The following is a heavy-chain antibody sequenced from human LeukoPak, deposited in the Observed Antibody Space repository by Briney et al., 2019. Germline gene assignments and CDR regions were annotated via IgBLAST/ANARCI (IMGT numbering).Heavy chain of an antibody. J-gene: IGHJ4*02. V-gene: IGHV4-59*01. CDR3: ASLRGYSYGFDY. CDR1: GGSFSSYY. D-gene: IGHD5-18*01. CDR2: IYYSGNP. Sequence: SETLSLTCTVSGGSFSSYYWTWIRQPPGKGLEWIGHIYYSGNPTYNPSLKSRLTISVDPSKNQFSLKVNSVTTADTAVYYCASLRGYSYGFDYWGQGALVTVSS.